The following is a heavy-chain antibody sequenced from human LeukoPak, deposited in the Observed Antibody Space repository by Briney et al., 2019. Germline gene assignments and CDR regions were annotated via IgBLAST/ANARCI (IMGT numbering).Heavy chain of an antibody. CDR3: ASLGDSSGFYYVAS. J-gene: IGHJ4*02. CDR1: GYTFTAYY. Sequence: ASVNVSCKASGYTFTAYYMHWVRQAPGQGLEWMGWINPNSGVTNYAQQFQGRVTMTRDTSISTAYMELSRLRSDDTAVYYCASLGDSSGFYYVASWGQGTLVTISS. CDR2: INPNSGVT. V-gene: IGHV1-2*02. D-gene: IGHD3-22*01.